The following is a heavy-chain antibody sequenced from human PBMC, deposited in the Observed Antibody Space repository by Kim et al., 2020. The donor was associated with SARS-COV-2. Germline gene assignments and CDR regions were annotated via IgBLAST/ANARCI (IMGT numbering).Heavy chain of an antibody. J-gene: IGHJ3*02. Sequence: GGSLRLSCATSGFTFSAYYMNWVRQAPGKGLEWLSFITSGSTTIYYADSVKGRFTISRDNAKNSLYLQMNSLRDEDTALYYCVRDRMGGAFDMWGQGTMVTVAS. CDR1: GFTFSAYY. V-gene: IGHV3-48*02. CDR3: VRDRMGGAFDM. CDR2: ITSGSTTI. D-gene: IGHD3-16*01.